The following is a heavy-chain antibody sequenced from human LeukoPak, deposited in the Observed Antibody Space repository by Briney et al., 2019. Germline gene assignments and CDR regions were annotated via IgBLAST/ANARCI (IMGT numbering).Heavy chain of an antibody. Sequence: SETLSLTCAVYGGSFSGYYWSWIRQPPGKGLEWIGEINHSGSTNYNPSLKSRVTISVDTSKNQFSLKLSSVTAADTAVYYCARARCSSTSCWGIPRGWFDPWGQGTLVTVSS. J-gene: IGHJ5*02. CDR1: GGSFSGYY. V-gene: IGHV4-34*01. CDR3: ARARCSSTSCWGIPRGWFDP. D-gene: IGHD2-2*01. CDR2: INHSGST.